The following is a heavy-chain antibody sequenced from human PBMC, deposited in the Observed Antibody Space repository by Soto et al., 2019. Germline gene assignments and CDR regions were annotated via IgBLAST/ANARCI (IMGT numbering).Heavy chain of an antibody. D-gene: IGHD3-16*01. CDR2: INHSGST. CDR1: GGSFSDYY. Sequence: LSLTCAVYGGSFSDYYWSWIRQPPGKGLEWIGEINHSGSTNYNPSLKSRVTISVDTSKNQFSLKLSSVTAADTAVYYCARGLGDYGVDVWGQGTTVTVSS. CDR3: ARGLGDYGVDV. V-gene: IGHV4-34*01. J-gene: IGHJ6*02.